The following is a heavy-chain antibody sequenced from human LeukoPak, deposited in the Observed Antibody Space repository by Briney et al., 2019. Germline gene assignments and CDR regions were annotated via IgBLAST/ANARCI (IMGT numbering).Heavy chain of an antibody. CDR2: TSYSRTT. V-gene: IGHV4-59*01. J-gene: IGHJ3*02. Sequence: PSETLSLTCTLSGGSLSGYYWSWIRQPPGEGLEWIGCTSYSRTTKYNPSMKSRVTISVDTSKNQFSLKLSSMSAADTAVYYCVRDFDAWSAIDIWGQGTMVTASS. D-gene: IGHD3-16*01. CDR3: VRDFDAWSAIDI. CDR1: GGSLSGYY.